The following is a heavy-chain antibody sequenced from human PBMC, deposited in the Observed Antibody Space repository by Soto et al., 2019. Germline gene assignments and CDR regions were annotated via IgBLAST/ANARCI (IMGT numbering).Heavy chain of an antibody. Sequence: EAQLLESGGGLVQPGGSLRLSCAASGFTFDSYDMSWVRQATGKGLEWVSAISGSGGRTYYADSVKGRFTISRDNTKNTLYLQMNSLRAEDTSLYYCAKARTYSSGWYYFDYWGQGTLVTVSS. D-gene: IGHD6-19*01. CDR3: AKARTYSSGWYYFDY. CDR1: GFTFDSYD. J-gene: IGHJ4*02. CDR2: ISGSGGRT. V-gene: IGHV3-23*01.